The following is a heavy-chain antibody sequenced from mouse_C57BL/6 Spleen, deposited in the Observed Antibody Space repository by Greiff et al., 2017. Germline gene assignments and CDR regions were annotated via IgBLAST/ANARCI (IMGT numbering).Heavy chain of an antibody. V-gene: IGHV1-82*01. Sequence: HVQLQQSGPELVKPGASVKISCTASGYAFSSSWMNWVKQRPGKGLEWIGRIYPGDGDTNYNGKFKGKATLTADKSSSTAYMQLSSLTSEDSAVYFCAREGYGQGAMDYWGQGTSVTVSS. CDR1: GYAFSSSW. CDR2: IYPGDGDT. J-gene: IGHJ4*01. D-gene: IGHD2-10*02. CDR3: AREGYGQGAMDY.